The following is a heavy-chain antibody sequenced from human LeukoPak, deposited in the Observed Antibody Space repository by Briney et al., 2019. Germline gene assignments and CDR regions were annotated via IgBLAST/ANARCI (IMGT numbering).Heavy chain of an antibody. CDR1: GYSFTGYY. J-gene: IGHJ6*03. Sequence: ASVKVSFKASGYSFTGYYMHWVRQAPGQGLEWVGWINPYSGGTNYAQNFQGRVTMTRSPSISTAYIELSSLRSDDTAVYYCATGLRYCSSTSCYYIDVWGKGTTVNVSS. CDR3: ATGLRYCSSTSCYYIDV. D-gene: IGHD2-2*01. CDR2: INPYSGGT. V-gene: IGHV1-2*02.